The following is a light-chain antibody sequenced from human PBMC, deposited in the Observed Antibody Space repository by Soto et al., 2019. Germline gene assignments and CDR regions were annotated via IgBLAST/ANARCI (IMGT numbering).Light chain of an antibody. J-gene: IGLJ1*01. V-gene: IGLV2-14*01. CDR1: SSDVGGYNY. CDR3: TSWTSSNSYV. CDR2: DVS. Sequence: QSVLTQPASVSGSPGQSITISCTGTSSDVGGYNYVSWYQQHPGKAPKLMIFDVSNRPSGISHRFSGSKSGDTASLTISGLQAEDEADYYCTSWTSSNSYVFGTGTKVTVL.